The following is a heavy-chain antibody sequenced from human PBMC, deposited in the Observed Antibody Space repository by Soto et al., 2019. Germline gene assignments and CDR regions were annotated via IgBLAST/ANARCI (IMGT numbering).Heavy chain of an antibody. V-gene: IGHV4-39*01. CDR2: IYYSGST. Sequence: QLQLQESGPGLVKPSETLSLTCTVSGGSISSSSYYWGWIRQPPGKGLEWIGTIYYSGSTYHNPSLKSRVTIAVGTSKNEFSLRVSSVTAADTAVYYCARRDSGSYFDYWGQGILVPVSS. CDR3: ARRDSGSYFDY. CDR1: GGSISSSSYY. J-gene: IGHJ4*02. D-gene: IGHD1-26*01.